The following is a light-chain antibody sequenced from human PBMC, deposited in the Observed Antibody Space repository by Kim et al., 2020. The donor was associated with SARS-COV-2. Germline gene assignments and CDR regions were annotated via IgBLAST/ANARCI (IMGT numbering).Light chain of an antibody. Sequence: VALGQTVRITCQGDSLRSYYATWYQHKPGQAPILVIYGKNNRPSGIPDRFSGSSSGNTASLTITGTQAGDEADYYCNARDSNDNVVFGGGTQLTVL. CDR2: GKN. V-gene: IGLV3-19*01. CDR3: NARDSNDNVV. CDR1: SLRSYY. J-gene: IGLJ2*01.